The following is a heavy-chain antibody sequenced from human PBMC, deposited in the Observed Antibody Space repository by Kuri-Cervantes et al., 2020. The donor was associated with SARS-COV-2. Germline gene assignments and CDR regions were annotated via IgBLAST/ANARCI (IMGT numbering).Heavy chain of an antibody. J-gene: IGHJ3*01. CDR2: IFSNDEK. CDR3: ARMRDYVSGTWRSGAFDV. Sequence: GPTLVKPTETLTLTCTVSGFSLSNARMGVSWIRQPPGKALEWLAHIFSNDEKSYSTSLKSRLTISKDTSKSQVVLTMTNMDPVDTATYYCARMRDYVSGTWRSGAFDVWGQGTLVTVSS. V-gene: IGHV2-26*01. CDR1: GFSLSNARMG. D-gene: IGHD3-16*01.